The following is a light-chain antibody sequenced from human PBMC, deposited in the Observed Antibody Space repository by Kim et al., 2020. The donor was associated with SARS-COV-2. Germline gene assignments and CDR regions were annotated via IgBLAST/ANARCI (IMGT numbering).Light chain of an antibody. CDR1: QTFNNW. CDR2: RAS. V-gene: IGKV1-5*03. Sequence: DIQMTQSPSTLSASVGDRVTITCRASQTFNNWLAWYQQKPGKAPKLLIYRASTLEDGVPSRFSGSGSGTEFTLTISSLQPDDFATYYCRKYSSWTFGQGTKVDIK. CDR3: RKYSSWT. J-gene: IGKJ1*01.